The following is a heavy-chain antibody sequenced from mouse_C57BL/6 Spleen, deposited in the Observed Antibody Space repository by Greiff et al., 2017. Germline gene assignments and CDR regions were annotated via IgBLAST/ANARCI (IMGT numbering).Heavy chain of an antibody. CDR1: GYSITSDY. D-gene: IGHD1-1*01. Sequence: EVKLMESGPGLAKPSQTLSLTCSVTGYSITSDYWNWIRKFPGNKLEYMGYISYSGSTYYNPSLKSRISITRDTSKNQYYLQLNSVTTEDTATYYCARYGTTAVAYWYFDVWGTGTTVTVSS. CDR3: ARYGTTAVAYWYFDV. V-gene: IGHV3-8*01. J-gene: IGHJ1*03. CDR2: ISYSGST.